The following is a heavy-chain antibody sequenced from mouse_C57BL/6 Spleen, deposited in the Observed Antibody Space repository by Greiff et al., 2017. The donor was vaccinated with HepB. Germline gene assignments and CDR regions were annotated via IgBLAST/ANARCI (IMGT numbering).Heavy chain of an antibody. V-gene: IGHV1-69*01. CDR1: GYTFTSYW. D-gene: IGHD1-1*01. J-gene: IGHJ2*01. CDR2: IDPSDSYT. CDR3: ARGYDGSFLDY. Sequence: VQLQQSGAELVMPGASVKLSCKASGYTFTSYWMHWVKQRPGQGLEWIGEIDPSDSYTNYNQKFKGKSTLTVDKSSSTAYMQLSSLTSADSAVYYCARGYDGSFLDYWGQGTTLTVSS.